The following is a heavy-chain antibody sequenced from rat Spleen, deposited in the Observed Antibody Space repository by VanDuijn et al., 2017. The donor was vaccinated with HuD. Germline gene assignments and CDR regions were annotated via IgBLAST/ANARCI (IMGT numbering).Heavy chain of an antibody. CDR3: ARRRGQVYNNYFDY. V-gene: IGHV3-1*01. Sequence: EVQLQESGPGLVKPSQSLSLTCSVTDYSITTNYWGWIRKFPGNKMEWIGHISYSGSTNYNPSLKSRISITRDTSKNQFFLKLNSVTTEDTATYYCARRRGQVYNNYFDYWGQGVMVTVSS. CDR2: ISYSGST. CDR1: DYSITTNY. D-gene: IGHD1-10*01. J-gene: IGHJ2*01.